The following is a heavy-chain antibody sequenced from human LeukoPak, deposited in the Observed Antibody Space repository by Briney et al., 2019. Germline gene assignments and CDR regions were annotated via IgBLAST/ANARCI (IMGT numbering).Heavy chain of an antibody. CDR3: ARDDYGYYYYYMDV. CDR1: GYTFTSYG. V-gene: IGHV1-18*01. J-gene: IGHJ6*03. Sequence: GASVKVSCKASGYTFTSYGISWVRQAPGQGLEWMGWISAYNGNTNYAQKLQGRVTMTTDTSTSTAYMELRSLRSDDTAVYYCARDDYGYYYYYMDVWGKGTTVTISS. CDR2: ISAYNGNT. D-gene: IGHD4-17*01.